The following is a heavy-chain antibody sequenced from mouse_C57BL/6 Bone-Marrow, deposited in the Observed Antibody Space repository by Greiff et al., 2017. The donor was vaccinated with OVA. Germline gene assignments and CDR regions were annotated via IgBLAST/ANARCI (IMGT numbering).Heavy chain of an antibody. CDR3: ARRPYDYVDY. J-gene: IGHJ2*01. CDR2: ISSGGSYT. V-gene: IGHV5-6*02. D-gene: IGHD2-3*01. CDR1: GFPFSSYG. Sequence: EVKLVESGGDLVKPGGSLKLSCAASGFPFSSYGMSWVRQTPDQRLEWVATISSGGSYTYYPDSVKGRFTISRDNAKNTLYLQLSSLKSEDTAMYYCARRPYDYVDYWGQGTTLTVSS.